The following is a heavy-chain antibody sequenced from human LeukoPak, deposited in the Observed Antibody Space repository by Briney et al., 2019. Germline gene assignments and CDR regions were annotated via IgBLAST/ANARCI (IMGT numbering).Heavy chain of an antibody. CDR3: ARDLASNTGWEFDY. V-gene: IGHV3-53*01. CDR1: GFTFSSNY. Sequence: GGSLRLSCAASGFTFSSNYMNWVRQAPGKGLEWVSLIYGGGSTYYSDSVTGRYTISRDNSKNTLYLQMNSLRAEDTAVYYCARDLASNTGWEFDYWGQGTLVTVSS. J-gene: IGHJ4*02. CDR2: IYGGGST. D-gene: IGHD6-19*01.